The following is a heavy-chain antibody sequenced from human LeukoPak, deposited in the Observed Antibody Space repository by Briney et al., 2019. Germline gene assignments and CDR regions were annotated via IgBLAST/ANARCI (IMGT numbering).Heavy chain of an antibody. D-gene: IGHD6-13*01. V-gene: IGHV4-28*01. CDR1: GYSITSSNW. J-gene: IGHJ4*02. CDR2: FYYSGST. Sequence: SDTLSLTCAVSGYSITSSNWWGWIRQPPGKGLEWIGYFYYSGSTSYNPSLKSRVTMSVDTSQNQFSLKLSSVTAVDTAVYYCARTKTGSSSYFDYWGQGTLVTVSS. CDR3: ARTKTGSSSYFDY.